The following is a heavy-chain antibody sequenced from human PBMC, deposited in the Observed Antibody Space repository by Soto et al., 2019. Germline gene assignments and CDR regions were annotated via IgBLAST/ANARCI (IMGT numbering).Heavy chain of an antibody. CDR1: GDSIISQSHW. Sequence: QVQLQESGPGLVKPSGTLFLTCVVSGDSIISQSHWWSWVRQSPGKGLEWMGEIHHSGSTNYNPSLKSRVTMSVDNRKNQFSLQMTSVTAADTAVYYCARGIDYRWADWGQGSLVIVSS. CDR2: IHHSGST. D-gene: IGHD3-16*01. V-gene: IGHV4-4*02. CDR3: ARGIDYRWAD. J-gene: IGHJ4*02.